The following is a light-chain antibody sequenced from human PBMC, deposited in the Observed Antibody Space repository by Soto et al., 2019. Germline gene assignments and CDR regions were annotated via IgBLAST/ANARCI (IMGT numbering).Light chain of an antibody. V-gene: IGLV2-23*02. CDR1: SSDVGSYNL. CDR3: CSYAGSSTFEI. J-gene: IGLJ2*01. Sequence: QSALTQPASVSGSPGQSITISCTGTSSDVGSYNLVSWYQQHPGKAPKLMIYEDTKRPSGVSNRFSGSKSGNTASLTISGLQAEDVADYYCCSYAGSSTFEIFGGGTKLTVL. CDR2: EDT.